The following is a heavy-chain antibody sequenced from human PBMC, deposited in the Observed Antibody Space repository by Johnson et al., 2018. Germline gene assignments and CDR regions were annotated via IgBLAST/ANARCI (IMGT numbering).Heavy chain of an antibody. CDR3: ANDVSSSGWSGYYYGMDV. J-gene: IGHJ6*04. V-gene: IGHV3-9*01. CDR1: GFTFDDYA. Sequence: EVRLVESGGGLVQPGRSPRLSCAASGFTFDDYAMHWVRQAPGKGLEWVSGISWNSGSIGYADSVKGRFTISRDHAKNSLCLQMNSLRAEDTALYYCANDVSSSGWSGYYYGMDVWGKGTTVTVSS. CDR2: ISWNSGSI. D-gene: IGHD6-19*01.